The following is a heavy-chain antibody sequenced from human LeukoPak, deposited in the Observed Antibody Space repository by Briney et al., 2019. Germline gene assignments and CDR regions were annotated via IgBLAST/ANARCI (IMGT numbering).Heavy chain of an antibody. CDR1: GFTFSSYA. CDR3: AKAPDFWSGYFLDY. D-gene: IGHD3-3*01. J-gene: IGHJ4*02. CDR2: ISGSGGST. Sequence: ETGGSLRLSCAASGFTFSSYAMSWVRQAPGKGLEWVSAISGSGGSTYYADSVKGRFTISRDNSKNTLYLQMNSLRAEDTAVYYCAKAPDFWSGYFLDYWGQGTLVTVSS. V-gene: IGHV3-23*01.